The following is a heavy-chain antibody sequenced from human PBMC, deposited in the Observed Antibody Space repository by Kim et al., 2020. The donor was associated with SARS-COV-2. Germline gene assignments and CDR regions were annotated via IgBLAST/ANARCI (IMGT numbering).Heavy chain of an antibody. CDR2: ISYDGSNK. Sequence: GGSLRLSCAASGFTFSSYGMHWVRQAPGKGLEWVAVISYDGSNKYYADSVKGRFTISRDNSKNTLYLQMNSLRAEDTAVYYSLSDGMDVWGQGTTVTVSS. CDR1: GFTFSSYG. V-gene: IGHV3-30*03. CDR3: LSDGMDV. J-gene: IGHJ6*02.